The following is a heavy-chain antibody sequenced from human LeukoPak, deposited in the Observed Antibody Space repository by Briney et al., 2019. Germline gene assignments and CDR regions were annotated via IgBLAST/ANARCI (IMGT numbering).Heavy chain of an antibody. D-gene: IGHD6-19*01. V-gene: IGHV4-34*01. CDR3: ARGAVAEGFDY. CDR2: INHSGST. Sequence: SETLSLTCAVYGGSFSGYYWSWIRQPPGKGLEWIGEINHSGSTNYNPSLKSRVTISVDTSKNQFSLKLSSVTAADTAVYYCARGAVAEGFDYWSQGTLVTVSS. CDR1: GGSFSGYY. J-gene: IGHJ4*02.